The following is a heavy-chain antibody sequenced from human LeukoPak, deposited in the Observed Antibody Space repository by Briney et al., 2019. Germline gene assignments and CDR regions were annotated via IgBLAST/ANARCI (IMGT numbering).Heavy chain of an antibody. D-gene: IGHD2-15*01. CDR1: GFTFSAYE. V-gene: IGHV3-23*01. J-gene: IGHJ4*02. CDR2: ISLIGGST. CDR3: AKVHPLLPY. Sequence: GGSLRLSCAASGFTFSAYEMNWVRQAPGKGPEWVSSISLIGGSTYYADSVKGRFTISRDNSKNALYLQTNSLRAEDTAIYYCAKVHPLLPYWGQGTLVTVSS.